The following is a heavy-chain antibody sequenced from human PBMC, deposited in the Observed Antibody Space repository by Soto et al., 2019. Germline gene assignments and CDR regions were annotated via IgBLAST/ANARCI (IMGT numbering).Heavy chain of an antibody. CDR3: AKVPGDDFWSGYYPFDY. Sequence: GGSLRLSCAASGFTFSSYAMSWVRQAPGKGLEWVSAISGSGGSTYYADSVKGRFTISRDNSKNTLYLQMNSLRAEDTAVYYCAKVPGDDFWSGYYPFDYWGQGTLFTVSS. D-gene: IGHD3-3*01. CDR2: ISGSGGST. V-gene: IGHV3-23*01. CDR1: GFTFSSYA. J-gene: IGHJ4*02.